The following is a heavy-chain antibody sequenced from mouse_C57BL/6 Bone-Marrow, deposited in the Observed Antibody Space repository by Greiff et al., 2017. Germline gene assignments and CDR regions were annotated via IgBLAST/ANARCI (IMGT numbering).Heavy chain of an antibody. CDR2: IYPRSGDT. D-gene: IGHD1-1*01. J-gene: IGHJ4*01. CDR1: GYTFTSYG. V-gene: IGHV1-81*01. CDR3: ARGYYYGSSLTMDY. Sequence: VQLQQSGAELARPGASVKLSCKASGYTFTSYGISWVKQRTGQGLEWIGEIYPRSGDTYYNEKFKGKATLTADKSSSTAYMELRSLTSDDSAGYFCARGYYYGSSLTMDYWGQGTSVTVSS.